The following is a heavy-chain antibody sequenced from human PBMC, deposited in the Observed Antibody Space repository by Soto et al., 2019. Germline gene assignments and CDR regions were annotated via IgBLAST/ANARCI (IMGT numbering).Heavy chain of an antibody. D-gene: IGHD3-22*01. CDR1: GFTFSIHS. CDR3: ARDAYYYDSSGYYPFYY. CDR2: ISRDGRST. Sequence: GGSLRLSCSASGFTFSIHSMHWVRQTPGKALEYVSAISRDGRSTFYADSVKGRFTISRDNSKNTLYLRMNSLRAEDTAVYYCARDAYYYDSSGYYPFYYWGQGTLVTVSS. V-gene: IGHV3-64*04. J-gene: IGHJ4*02.